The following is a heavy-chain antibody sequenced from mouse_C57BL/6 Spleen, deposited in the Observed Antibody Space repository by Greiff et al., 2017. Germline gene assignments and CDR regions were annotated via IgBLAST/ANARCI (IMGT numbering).Heavy chain of an antibody. CDR2: INYDGSST. CDR3: AREGDLYYFDY. J-gene: IGHJ2*01. Sequence: DVKLVESEGGLVQPGSSMKLSCTASGFTFSDYYMAWVRQVPDKGLEWVANINYDGSSTYYLDSLKSRFIISSDNAKNILYLQMSSLKSEDTATYYCAREGDLYYFDYWGQGTTLTVSS. CDR1: GFTFSDYY. V-gene: IGHV5-16*01.